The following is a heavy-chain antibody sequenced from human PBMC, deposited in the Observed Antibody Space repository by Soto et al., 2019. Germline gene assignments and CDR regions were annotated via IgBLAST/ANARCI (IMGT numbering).Heavy chain of an antibody. Sequence: SETLSLTCAVSGVSLTSGNWWTWVRQPPQRGLEYIGEIFHDGTANYYPSFERRVAMSVDTSRNQFSLKLTSVTAADTAVYFCARLVYDTRLNYMYFDFWGPGTLVTVSS. V-gene: IGHV4-4*02. CDR1: GVSLTSGNW. D-gene: IGHD3-10*01. CDR3: ARLVYDTRLNYMYFDF. CDR2: IFHDGTA. J-gene: IGHJ4*02.